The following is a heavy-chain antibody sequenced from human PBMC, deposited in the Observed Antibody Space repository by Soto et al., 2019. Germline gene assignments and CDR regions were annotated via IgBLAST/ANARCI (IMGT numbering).Heavy chain of an antibody. D-gene: IGHD6-19*01. CDR1: GGSKSSYA. Sequence: CKESGGSKSSYAISWVRQENRQGLEWMGGIIPIFGTANYAQKFQGRVTITADESTSTAYMELSSLRSEDTAVYYCARGRYSSGWYGAQNNWFDPWGQGTLVTVSS. CDR3: ARGRYSSGWYGAQNNWFDP. CDR2: IIPIFGTA. V-gene: IGHV1-69*01. J-gene: IGHJ5*02.